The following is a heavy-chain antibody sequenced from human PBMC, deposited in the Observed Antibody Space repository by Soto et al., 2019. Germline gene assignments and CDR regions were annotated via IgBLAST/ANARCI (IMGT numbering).Heavy chain of an antibody. CDR3: ARMGRGSNIDYYHDMDV. CDR2: ISANNGDT. CDR1: GYTFTSHG. Sequence: QVQLVQSGAEVKKPGASVKVSCKASGYTFTSHGISWVRQAPGQGLEWMGWISANNGDTNYAQKFQGRVTVTTDTSTSTGYMELRSLRSEDTAVYYCARMGRGSNIDYYHDMDVWGKGTTVTVSS. J-gene: IGHJ6*03. D-gene: IGHD3-10*01. V-gene: IGHV1-18*01.